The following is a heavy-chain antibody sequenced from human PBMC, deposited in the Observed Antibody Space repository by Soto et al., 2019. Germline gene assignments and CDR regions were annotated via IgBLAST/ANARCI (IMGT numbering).Heavy chain of an antibody. CDR3: ARASPLLRFLEWSPLYYYYYYMDV. CDR2: IYYSGST. J-gene: IGHJ6*03. V-gene: IGHV4-31*03. D-gene: IGHD3-3*01. Sequence: PSETLSLTCTVSGGSISSGGYYWSWIRQHPGKGLEWIGYIYYSGSTYYNPSLKSRVTISVDTSKNQFSLKLSSVTAADTAVYYCARASPLLRFLEWSPLYYYYYYMDVWGKGTTVTVSS. CDR1: GGSISSGGYY.